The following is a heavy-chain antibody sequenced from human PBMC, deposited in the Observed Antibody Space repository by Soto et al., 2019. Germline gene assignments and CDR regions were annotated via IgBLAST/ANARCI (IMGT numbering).Heavy chain of an antibody. V-gene: IGHV4-59*01. CDR3: AGLRGYAGSPIDY. CDR2: ISYSGNT. CDR1: GGSIISGY. J-gene: IGHJ4*02. D-gene: IGHD2-15*01. Sequence: PSETLSLTCTVSGGSIISGYWSWIRQPPGKGLEWIGYISYSGNTNYNPSLKSRVTMSVDTPKNQFSLRLSSVTTADTAVYYCAGLRGYAGSPIDYWGQGTLVPVSS.